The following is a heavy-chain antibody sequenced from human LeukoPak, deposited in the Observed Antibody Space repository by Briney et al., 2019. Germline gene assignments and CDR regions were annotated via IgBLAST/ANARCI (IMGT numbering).Heavy chain of an antibody. CDR1: GGSISSHY. Sequence: SETLSLTCTVSGGSISSHYWSWIRQPPGKGLEWLGYIYYSGSTNYNPSLKSRVTISVDTSKNQFSLKLSSVIAADTAVYYCARGRDYYYYYMDVWGKGTTVTVSS. CDR3: ARGRDYYYYYMDV. J-gene: IGHJ6*03. V-gene: IGHV4-59*11. D-gene: IGHD3-10*01. CDR2: IYYSGST.